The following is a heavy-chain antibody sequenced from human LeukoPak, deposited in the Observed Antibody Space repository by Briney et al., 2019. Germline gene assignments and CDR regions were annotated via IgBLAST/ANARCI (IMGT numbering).Heavy chain of an antibody. V-gene: IGHV3-7*01. J-gene: IGHJ4*02. CDR3: ARDVDTAMVLMKYFDY. D-gene: IGHD5-18*01. CDR2: IKQDGSEK. CDR1: GFTFSSYW. Sequence: PGGSLRLSCAASGFTFSSYWMSWVRQAPGKGLEWVANIKQDGSEKYYVDSVKGRFTISRDNAKNSLYLQMNSLRAEDTAVYYCARDVDTAMVLMKYFDYWGQGTLVTVSS.